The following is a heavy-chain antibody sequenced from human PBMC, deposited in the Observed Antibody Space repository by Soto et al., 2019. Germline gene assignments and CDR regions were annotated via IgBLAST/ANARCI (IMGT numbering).Heavy chain of an antibody. CDR3: ARVMDYYGSGSYYNIRHYGMDV. CDR2: IYYSGST. Sequence: LSLTCTVSGGSISSYYWSWIRQPPGKGLEWIGYIYYSGSTNYNPSLKSRVTISVDTSKNQFSLKLSSVTAADTAVYYCARVMDYYGSGSYYNIRHYGMDVWGQGTTVTVSS. J-gene: IGHJ6*02. D-gene: IGHD3-10*01. CDR1: GGSISSYY. V-gene: IGHV4-59*01.